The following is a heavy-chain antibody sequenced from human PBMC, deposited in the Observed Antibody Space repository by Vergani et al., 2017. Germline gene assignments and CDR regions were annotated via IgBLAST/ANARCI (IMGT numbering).Heavy chain of an antibody. D-gene: IGHD6-6*01. V-gene: IGHV3-9*02. J-gene: IGHJ5*02. CDR2: ISWNSNSI. CDR3: AKDLGTSCVGGWFDP. CDR1: GFTSAGYA. Sequence: EVQLEESGGGLVLPGRSLRLSCVASGFTSAGYAMHWVRQAPGKGLEWVSGISWNSNSIGYADSVKGRITISRDNAKSSLYLQMNSLRAEDTALYYCAKDLGTSCVGGWFDPWGQGTLVTVSS.